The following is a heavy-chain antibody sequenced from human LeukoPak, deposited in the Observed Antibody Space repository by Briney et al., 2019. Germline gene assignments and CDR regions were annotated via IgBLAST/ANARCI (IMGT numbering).Heavy chain of an antibody. D-gene: IGHD1-7*01. CDR2: IIPILGIA. V-gene: IGHV1-69*04. Sequence: ASVSVSCKASGGTFSSYAISWVRQAPGHGLGWMGRIIPILGIANYAQKFQGRVTITADKSTSTAYMELSSLRSEDTAVYYCAREVTGTTRWFDPWGQGTLVTVSS. CDR1: GGTFSSYA. J-gene: IGHJ5*02. CDR3: AREVTGTTRWFDP.